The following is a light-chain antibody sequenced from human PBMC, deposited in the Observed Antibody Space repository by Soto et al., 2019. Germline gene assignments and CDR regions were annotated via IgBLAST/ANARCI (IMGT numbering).Light chain of an antibody. CDR3: QQYYTWPA. V-gene: IGKV3-15*01. CDR1: QSVFSS. Sequence: EIVMTQSPAPLSVSPGERVTLSCRASQSVFSSLAWYQQKPGQAPRLLIYGAATRATGIPARFSGSGSGTDFTLTISSLQSEDFAVYFCQQYYTWPAFGRGTRVEIK. J-gene: IGKJ4*02. CDR2: GAA.